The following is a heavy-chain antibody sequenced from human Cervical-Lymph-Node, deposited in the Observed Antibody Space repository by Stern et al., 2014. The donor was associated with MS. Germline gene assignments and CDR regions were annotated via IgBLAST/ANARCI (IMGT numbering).Heavy chain of an antibody. CDR3: ARRGDYYTMDV. D-gene: IGHD3-3*01. V-gene: IGHV4-31*03. Sequence: QVQLVQSGPGLVKPSQTLSLTCTVSRGSISSAIYYWSWIRQHPGMGLAWIGYISGSGSTYYNPSLKSRVTISVDMSKSQFSLKLNSVTAADTAVYYCARRGDYYTMDVWGQGTTVTVSS. CDR1: RGSISSAIYY. CDR2: ISGSGST. J-gene: IGHJ6*02.